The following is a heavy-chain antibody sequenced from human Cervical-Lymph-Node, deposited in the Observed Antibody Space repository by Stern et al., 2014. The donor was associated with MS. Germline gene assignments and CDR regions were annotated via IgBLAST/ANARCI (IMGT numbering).Heavy chain of an antibody. V-gene: IGHV4-39*01. J-gene: IGHJ4*02. CDR1: GDSISSYTHY. Sequence: QVQLQESGPGLVKPSETLSLTCAVSGDSISSYTHYWAWIRQPPGKGLEWIGSVYYSGATSYNPSLKSPVTISGDTSKNHFSLGLNSVTAADTAVYYCAKHACTGAACPFDLWGQGTLVTVSS. CDR2: VYYSGAT. D-gene: IGHD2-8*02. CDR3: AKHACTGAACPFDL.